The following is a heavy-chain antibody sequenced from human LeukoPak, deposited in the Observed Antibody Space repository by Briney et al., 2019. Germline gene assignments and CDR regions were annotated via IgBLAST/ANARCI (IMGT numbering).Heavy chain of an antibody. CDR3: AGDPGVAAAGDAFDI. Sequence: ASAKVSCKASGYTFTSYGISWVRQAPGQGLEWMGWISAYNGNTNYAQKLQGRVTMTTDTSTSTAYMELRSLRSDDTAVYYCAGDPGVAAAGDAFDIWGQGTMVTVSS. V-gene: IGHV1-18*01. CDR1: GYTFTSYG. D-gene: IGHD6-13*01. J-gene: IGHJ3*02. CDR2: ISAYNGNT.